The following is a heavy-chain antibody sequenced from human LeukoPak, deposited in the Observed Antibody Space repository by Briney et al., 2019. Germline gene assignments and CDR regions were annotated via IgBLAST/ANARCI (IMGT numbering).Heavy chain of an antibody. D-gene: IGHD3-22*01. CDR1: GYTFTSYD. J-gene: IGHJ4*02. CDR3: ARNEVGNYDSSGVDY. V-gene: IGHV1-2*02. Sequence: VASVKVSCKASGYTFTSYDINWVRQATGQGLEWMGWINPNSGGTNYAQKFQGRVTMTRDTSISTAYMELSRLRSDDTAVYYCARNEVGNYDSSGVDYWGQGTLVTVSS. CDR2: INPNSGGT.